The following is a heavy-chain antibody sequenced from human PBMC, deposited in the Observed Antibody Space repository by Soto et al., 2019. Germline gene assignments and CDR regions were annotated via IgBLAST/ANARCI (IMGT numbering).Heavy chain of an antibody. V-gene: IGHV4-39*07. CDR2: IDYSGTT. D-gene: IGHD5-18*01. J-gene: IGHJ4*02. Sequence: PSETLSLTCTVSGGSISGTTYHWAWIRQSPGKGLEWIGSIDYSGTTYDNPSLKSRVTISVDTSKNQFSLKLSSVTAADTAVYYCARASNKRGYSYGPDYWGQGTLVTVSS. CDR1: GGSISGTTYH. CDR3: ARASNKRGYSYGPDY.